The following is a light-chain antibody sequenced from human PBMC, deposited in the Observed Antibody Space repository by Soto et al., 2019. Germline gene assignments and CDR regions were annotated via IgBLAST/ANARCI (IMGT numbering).Light chain of an antibody. J-gene: IGKJ1*01. Sequence: DIVMTQSPGSLTVSLGERATINCKSSRSILSRSTNKNYLAWYQQRSGQPPKLLISWASTRESGVPDRFSGRGSGTDFTLTISSLQAEDVAVYYCQQYFSAPQETFGKGTKVEV. CDR2: WAS. V-gene: IGKV4-1*01. CDR3: QQYFSAPQET. CDR1: RSILSRSTNKNY.